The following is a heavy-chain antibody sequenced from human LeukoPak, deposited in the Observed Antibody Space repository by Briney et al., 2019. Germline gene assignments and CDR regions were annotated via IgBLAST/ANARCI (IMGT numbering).Heavy chain of an antibody. J-gene: IGHJ6*03. CDR3: ARGSGSLEWSGFTYYYYYMDV. V-gene: IGHV3-21*01. CDR2: ISSSSSYI. D-gene: IGHD3-3*01. CDR1: GFTFSSYS. Sequence: GGSLRLSCAASGFTFSSYSMNWVRQAPGKGLEWVSSISSSSSYIYYADSVKGRFTISRDNAKNSLYLQMNSLRAEDTAVYYCARGSGSLEWSGFTYYYYYMDVWGKGTTVTVSS.